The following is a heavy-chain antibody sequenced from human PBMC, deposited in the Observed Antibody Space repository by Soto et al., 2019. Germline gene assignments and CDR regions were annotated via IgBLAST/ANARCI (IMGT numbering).Heavy chain of an antibody. J-gene: IGHJ6*02. CDR2: INHSGST. Sequence: PETLSVTCAVYGGSFSGYYWSWIRQPPGKGLEWIGEINHSGSTNYNPSLKSRVTISVDTSKNQFSLKLSSVTAADTAVYYCVTPPQYCSSSRCYNYRMPVWALWTTVT. D-gene: IGHD2-2*02. CDR1: GGSFSGYY. CDR3: VTPPQYCSSSRCYNYRMPV. V-gene: IGHV4-34*01.